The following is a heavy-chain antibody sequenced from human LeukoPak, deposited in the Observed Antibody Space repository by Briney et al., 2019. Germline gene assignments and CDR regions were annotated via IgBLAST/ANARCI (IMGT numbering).Heavy chain of an antibody. D-gene: IGHD5-18*01. CDR3: AREYWGYSYGPGNGPFDY. CDR2: ISYDGSNK. J-gene: IGHJ4*02. CDR1: GFTFSSYA. Sequence: GGSLRLSCAASGFTFSSYAMHWVRQAPGKGLEWVAVISYDGSNKYYADSVKGRFTISRDNSKNTLYLQMNSLRAEDTAVYYCAREYWGYSYGPGNGPFDYWGQGTLATVSS. V-gene: IGHV3-30-3*01.